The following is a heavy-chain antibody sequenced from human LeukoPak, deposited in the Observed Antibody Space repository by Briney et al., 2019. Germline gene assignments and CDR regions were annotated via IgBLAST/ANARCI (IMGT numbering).Heavy chain of an antibody. CDR1: GYTFTSYD. D-gene: IGHD3-3*01. V-gene: IGHV1-8*01. CDR2: MNPNSGNT. CDR3: ARTLLTYDFWSGYYNYYYYMDV. Sequence: ASEKVSCKASGYTFTSYDINWVRQATGQGLEWMGWMNPNSGNTGYAQKFQGRVTMTRNTSISTAYMELSSLRSEDTAVYYCARTLLTYDFWSGYYNYYYYMDVWGKGTTVTVSS. J-gene: IGHJ6*03.